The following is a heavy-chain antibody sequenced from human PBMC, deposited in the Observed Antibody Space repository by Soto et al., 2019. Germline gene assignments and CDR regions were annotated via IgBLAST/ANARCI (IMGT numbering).Heavy chain of an antibody. CDR2: IYYSGST. V-gene: IGHV4-59*08. CDR3: ARQSLGNIRLRGLEY. Sequence: SETLSLTCPFSCGSISSYYLSLILHPPGKGLECIWYIYYSGSTNYNPSLKSRVTISVDTSKNTLYLQMNSLRAEDTAVYYCARQSLGNIRLRGLEYWGQGALVTVSS. D-gene: IGHD1-1*01. CDR1: CGSISSYY. J-gene: IGHJ4*02.